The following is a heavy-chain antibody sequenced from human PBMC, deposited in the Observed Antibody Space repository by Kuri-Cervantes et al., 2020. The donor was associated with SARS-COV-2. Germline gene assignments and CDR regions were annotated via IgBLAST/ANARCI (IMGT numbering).Heavy chain of an antibody. CDR3: AKDRSTHYFDY. Sequence: SVKVSCKASGYTFTEYYIHWVRQAPGHGLEWMGGIIPIFGTANYAQKFQGRVTITTDESTSTAYMELSSLRSEDTAVYYCAKDRSTHYFDYWGQGTLVTVSS. J-gene: IGHJ4*02. V-gene: IGHV1-69*05. CDR2: IIPIFGTA. CDR1: GYTFTEYY.